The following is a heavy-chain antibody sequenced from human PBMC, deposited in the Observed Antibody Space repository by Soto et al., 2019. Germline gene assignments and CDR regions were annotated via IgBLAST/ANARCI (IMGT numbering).Heavy chain of an antibody. CDR2: IIPIFGPA. CDR1: GGTLSRSA. Sequence: QVQLVQSGAEVKKPGSSVKVSCKASGGTLSRSAISWVRQAPGQGLEWMGGIIPIFGPAIYEQKFRGRISIIADASTRTAYMEMSSLRSDDTAVYYCGKGSSWTKVDSWGQGTLDTVSS. V-gene: IGHV1-69*01. CDR3: GKGSSWTKVDS. D-gene: IGHD6-13*01. J-gene: IGHJ4*02.